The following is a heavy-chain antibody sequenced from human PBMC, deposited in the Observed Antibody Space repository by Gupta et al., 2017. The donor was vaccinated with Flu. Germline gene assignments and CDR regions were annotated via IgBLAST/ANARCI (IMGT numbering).Heavy chain of an antibody. CDR2: INSDGRST. J-gene: IGHJ6*02. V-gene: IGHV3-74*01. Sequence: EVQLVESGGGLVQPGGSLRLSCAASGFTFSSYWMHWVRQPPGKGLVWVSRINSDGRSTTYADSVKGRFTISRDNAKNTLFLQMNSLRAEDTAVYYCARDFGRGSRTVPYGMDVWGQGTTVTVSS. CDR1: GFTFSSYW. CDR3: ARDFGRGSRTVPYGMDV. D-gene: IGHD3-16*01.